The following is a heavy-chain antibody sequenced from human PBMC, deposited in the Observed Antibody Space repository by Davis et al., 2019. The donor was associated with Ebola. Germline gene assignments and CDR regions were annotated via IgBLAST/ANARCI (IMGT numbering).Heavy chain of an antibody. V-gene: IGHV4-38-2*01. CDR3: ARSSSTGTTEMDV. CDR1: GYSISSGYY. CDR2: IYHSGST. J-gene: IGHJ6*04. D-gene: IGHD2/OR15-2a*01. Sequence: PSETLSLTCAVSGYSISSGYYWGWIRQPPGKGLEWIGSIYHSGSTYYNPSLKSRVTISVDTSKNQFSLKLSSVTAADTAVYYCARSSSTGTTEMDVWGKGTTVTVSS.